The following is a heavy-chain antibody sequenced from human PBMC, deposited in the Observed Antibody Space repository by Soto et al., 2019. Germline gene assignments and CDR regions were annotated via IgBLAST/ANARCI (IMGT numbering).Heavy chain of an antibody. J-gene: IGHJ6*02. V-gene: IGHV3-30*18. CDR3: AKDQGAGYCSGGSCNNYYYYGMDV. D-gene: IGHD2-15*01. Sequence: GGSLRLSCEASGFTFSSYGIHWVRQAPGKGLEWVAVISYDGSNKYYADSVKGRFTISRDNSKNTLYLQMNSLRAEDTAVYYCAKDQGAGYCSGGSCNNYYYYGMDVWGQGTTVTV. CDR1: GFTFSSYG. CDR2: ISYDGSNK.